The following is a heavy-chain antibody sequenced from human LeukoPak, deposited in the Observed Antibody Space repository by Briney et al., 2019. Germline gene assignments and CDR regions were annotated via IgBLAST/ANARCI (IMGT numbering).Heavy chain of an antibody. J-gene: IGHJ4*02. V-gene: IGHV4-34*01. D-gene: IGHD3-10*01. Sequence: SETLSLTCAVYGGSFSGYYWSWIRQPPGKGLEWIGEINHSGSTNYNPSLKSRVTISVDTSKNQFSLKLSSVTAADTAVYYCARHSTVLLWFGESEYYFDYWGQGTLVTVSS. CDR3: ARHSTVLLWFGESEYYFDY. CDR2: INHSGST. CDR1: GGSFSGYY.